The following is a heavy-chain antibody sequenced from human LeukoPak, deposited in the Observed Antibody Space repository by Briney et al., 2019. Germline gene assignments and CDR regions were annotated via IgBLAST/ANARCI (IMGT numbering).Heavy chain of an antibody. V-gene: IGHV3-23*01. CDR3: ARNYFGSGSYPLPYYFDY. CDR2: IRGNGGSA. D-gene: IGHD3-10*01. J-gene: IGHJ4*02. CDR1: GFTFSSYA. Sequence: GGSLRLSCAASGFTFSSYAMSWVRQAPGKGLEWVSIIRGNGGSANYADSVKGRFTISRDNSKNTLYLQMNSLRAEDTAVYYCARNYFGSGSYPLPYYFDYWGQGTLVTVSS.